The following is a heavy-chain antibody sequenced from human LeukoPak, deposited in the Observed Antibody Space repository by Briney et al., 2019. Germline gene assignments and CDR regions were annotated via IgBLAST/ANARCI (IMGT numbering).Heavy chain of an antibody. Sequence: GGSLRLSCAASGFTFSSYAMSWVRQAPGKGLEWVSAISGSGGSTYYADSVKGRFTISRDNSKNTLYLQMNSLRAEDTAVYYCAKSAYSSGWYTPGEYFQHWGQGTLVTVSS. CDR3: AKSAYSSGWYTPGEYFQH. V-gene: IGHV3-23*01. D-gene: IGHD6-19*01. CDR2: ISGSGGST. J-gene: IGHJ1*01. CDR1: GFTFSSYA.